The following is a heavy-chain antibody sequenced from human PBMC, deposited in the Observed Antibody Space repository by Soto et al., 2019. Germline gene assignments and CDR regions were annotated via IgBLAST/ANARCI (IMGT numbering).Heavy chain of an antibody. V-gene: IGHV4-34*01. Sequence: SETLSLTCAVYGGSFSGYYWSWIRQPPGKGLEWIGEINHSGSTNYNPSLKSRVTISVDTSKNQFSLKLSSVTAADTAVYYCGRRGFWSGYYWGIWFDPWGQGTLVTVSS. CDR2: INHSGST. CDR1: GGSFSGYY. J-gene: IGHJ5*02. CDR3: GRRGFWSGYYWGIWFDP. D-gene: IGHD3-3*01.